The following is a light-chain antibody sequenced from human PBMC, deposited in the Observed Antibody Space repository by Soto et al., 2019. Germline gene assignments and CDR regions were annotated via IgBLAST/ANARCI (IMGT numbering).Light chain of an antibody. CDR3: GSWDSSMSAYV. CDR2: DDN. J-gene: IGLJ1*01. V-gene: IGLV1-51*01. Sequence: VLTQPPSVSAAPGQKVTISCSGSSSNIGGNSVSWYQQLPGTAPKLLIYDDNKRPSGIPDRFSGSKSGTSATLGITGFQTGDEADYYCGSWDSSMSAYVFGTGTKVTVL. CDR1: SSNIGGNS.